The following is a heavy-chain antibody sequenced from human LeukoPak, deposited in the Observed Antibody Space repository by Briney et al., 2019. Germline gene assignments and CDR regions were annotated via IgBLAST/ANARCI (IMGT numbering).Heavy chain of an antibody. Sequence: SGTLSLTCAVSGGSISSGGYSWSWIRQPPGKGLEWIGYIYHSGSTYYNPSLKSRVTISVDRSKNQFSLKLSSVTAADAAVYYCASSGYHDYWGQGTLVTVSS. D-gene: IGHD3-22*01. CDR2: IYHSGST. J-gene: IGHJ4*02. CDR1: GGSISSGGYS. CDR3: ASSGYHDY. V-gene: IGHV4-30-2*01.